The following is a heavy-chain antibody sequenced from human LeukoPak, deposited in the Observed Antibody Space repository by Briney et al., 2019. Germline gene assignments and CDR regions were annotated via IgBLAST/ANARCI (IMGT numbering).Heavy chain of an antibody. D-gene: IGHD2-2*01. CDR3: ARWDFCSSTNCYLRPMDV. Sequence: TASETLSLTCTVYGGSISDYYWNWIRQPPGKGLEWVGYIYYSGSTTYNPSLKSRLTMSVDTAKNQFSLKLRSVTAADTAVYYCARWDFCSSTNCYLRPMDVWGKGTTVTVSS. J-gene: IGHJ6*03. V-gene: IGHV4-59*01. CDR2: IYYSGST. CDR1: GGSISDYY.